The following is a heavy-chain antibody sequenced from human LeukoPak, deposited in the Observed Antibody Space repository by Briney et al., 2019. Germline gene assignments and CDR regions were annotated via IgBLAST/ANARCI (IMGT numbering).Heavy chain of an antibody. V-gene: IGHV4-61*02. Sequence: SETLSLTCTVSGGSISSGSYYWSWIRQPAGKGLEWIGRIYTSGSTNYNPSLKSRVTISVDTSKNQFSLKLSSVTAADTAVYYCARSYYGGNFDYWGQGTLVTVSS. CDR1: GGSISSGSYY. J-gene: IGHJ4*02. CDR2: IYTSGST. CDR3: ARSYYGGNFDY. D-gene: IGHD3-16*01.